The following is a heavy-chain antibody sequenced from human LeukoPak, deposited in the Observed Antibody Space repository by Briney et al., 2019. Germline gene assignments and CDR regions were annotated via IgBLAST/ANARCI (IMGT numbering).Heavy chain of an antibody. Sequence: PGGSLRLSCAASGFTFTSYVMSWVRQAPGKGLEWVSGITGGSGSTYYADSVKGRFTISRDSSKNTLYLQMNSLRAEDTAVYYCARVGTVGATTGDAFDIWGQGTMVTVSS. J-gene: IGHJ3*02. D-gene: IGHD1-26*01. CDR2: ITGGSGST. CDR3: ARVGTVGATTGDAFDI. V-gene: IGHV3-23*01. CDR1: GFTFTSYV.